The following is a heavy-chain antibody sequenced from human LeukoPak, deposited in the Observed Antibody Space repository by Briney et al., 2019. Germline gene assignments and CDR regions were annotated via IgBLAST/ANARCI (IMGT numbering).Heavy chain of an antibody. CDR2: ISNNGGYT. Sequence: GGSLRLSCAASGFTFSSSAMSWVRQAPGKGLEWVSAISNNGGYTYYADSVQGRFTISRDNSKSTLCLQMNSLRAEDTAVYYCARLATTVTRFDYWGQGTLVTVSS. J-gene: IGHJ4*02. V-gene: IGHV3-23*01. CDR1: GFTFSSSA. D-gene: IGHD4-17*01. CDR3: ARLATTVTRFDY.